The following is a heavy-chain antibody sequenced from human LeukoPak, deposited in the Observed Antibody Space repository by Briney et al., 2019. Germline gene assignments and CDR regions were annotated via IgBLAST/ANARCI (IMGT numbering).Heavy chain of an antibody. J-gene: IGHJ3*02. Sequence: SGTLSLTCAVYGGSFSGYYWSWIRQPPGKGLEWIGEINHSGSTNYNPSLKSRVTISVDTSKNQFSLKLSSVTAADTAVYYCARGVDVAKTYYYDSSGPAAFDIWGQGTMVTVSS. CDR2: INHSGST. CDR3: ARGVDVAKTYYYDSSGPAAFDI. V-gene: IGHV4-34*01. CDR1: GGSFSGYY. D-gene: IGHD3-22*01.